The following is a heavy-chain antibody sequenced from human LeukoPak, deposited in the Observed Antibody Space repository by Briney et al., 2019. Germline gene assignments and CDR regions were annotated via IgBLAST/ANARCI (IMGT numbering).Heavy chain of an antibody. J-gene: IGHJ4*02. CDR2: ISSDGTNK. CDR1: GFTFSSHV. Sequence: PGMSLRLSCAASGFTFSSHVLHWVRQAPGKGLEWVSAISSDGTNKYYSGSVRCRFSISKDNYKKTLHLQMNSVEGKDESLYYYARDRTAITVANSFDYWGQGTLVTVSS. D-gene: IGHD6-19*01. CDR3: ARDRTAITVANSFDY. V-gene: IGHV3-30*04.